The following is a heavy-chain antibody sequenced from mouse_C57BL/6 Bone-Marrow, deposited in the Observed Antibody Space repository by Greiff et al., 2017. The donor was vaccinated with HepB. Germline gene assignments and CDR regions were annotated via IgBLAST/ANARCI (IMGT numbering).Heavy chain of an antibody. D-gene: IGHD2-4*01. J-gene: IGHJ3*01. CDR3: ARRDPSYDYPFAY. CDR1: GYTFTSYW. Sequence: QVQLQQPGAELVKPGASVKLSCKASGYTFTSYWMHWVKQRPGQGLEWIGMIHPNSGSTNYNEKFKSKATLTVDKSSSTAYMQLSSLTSEDSAVYYCARRDPSYDYPFAYWGQGTLVTVSA. V-gene: IGHV1-64*01. CDR2: IHPNSGST.